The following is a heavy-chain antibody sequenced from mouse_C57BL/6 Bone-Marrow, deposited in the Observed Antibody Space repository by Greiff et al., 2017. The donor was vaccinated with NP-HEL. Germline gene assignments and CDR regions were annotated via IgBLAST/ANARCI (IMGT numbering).Heavy chain of an antibody. J-gene: IGHJ2*01. CDR1: GYTFTSYW. Sequence: QVQLQQPGAELVKPGASVKLSCKASGYTFTSYWMHWVKQRPGQGLEWIGMIHPNSGSTNYNEKSKSKATLTVDKSSSTAYMQLSSLTSEDSAVYYCARRGYYGSSPTGLDYWGQGTTLTVSS. D-gene: IGHD1-1*01. CDR2: IHPNSGST. V-gene: IGHV1-64*01. CDR3: ARRGYYGSSPTGLDY.